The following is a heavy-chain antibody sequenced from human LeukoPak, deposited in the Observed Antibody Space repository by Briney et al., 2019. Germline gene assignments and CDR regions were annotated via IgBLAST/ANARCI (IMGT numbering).Heavy chain of an antibody. V-gene: IGHV4-34*01. D-gene: IGHD6-13*01. CDR3: ARGESSSWSPYYYYYGMDV. J-gene: IGHJ6*04. CDR2: INHSGST. CDR1: GGSFSGYY. Sequence: SETLYLTCAVYGGSFSGYYWSWIRQPPGKGLEWIGEINHSGSTNYNPSLKSRVTISVDTSKNQFSLKLSSVTAADTAVYYCARGESSSWSPYYYYYGMDVWGKGTTVTVSS.